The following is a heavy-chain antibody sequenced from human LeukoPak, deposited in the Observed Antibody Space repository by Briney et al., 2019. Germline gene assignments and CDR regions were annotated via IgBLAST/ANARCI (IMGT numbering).Heavy chain of an antibody. J-gene: IGHJ3*02. Sequence: GGSLRLSCAASGFTFGNYWMNWVRQAPGKGLEWVASMNRDGSKEYHVDSVKGRFTISRDNAKYSLHLQMSSLRAEDTAVYYCARDSGYSKFDIWGQGTMVIVSS. D-gene: IGHD6-13*01. CDR3: ARDSGYSKFDI. CDR1: GFTFGNYW. V-gene: IGHV3-7*01. CDR2: MNRDGSKE.